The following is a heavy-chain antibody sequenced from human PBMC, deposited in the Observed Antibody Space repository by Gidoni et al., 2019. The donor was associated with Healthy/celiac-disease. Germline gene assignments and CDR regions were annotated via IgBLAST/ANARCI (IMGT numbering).Heavy chain of an antibody. CDR2: IYHSGST. J-gene: IGHJ4*02. CDR1: GGSISSSNW. V-gene: IGHV4-4*02. D-gene: IGHD3-10*01. CDR3: ARDQGPNYYGSGRVLRY. Sequence: QVQLQESGPGLVKPSGTLSLTCAVSGGSISSSNWWSWVRQPPGKGLEWIGEIYHSGSTNYNPSLKSRVTISVDKSKNQFSLKLSSVTAADTAVYYCARDQGPNYYGSGRVLRYWGQGTLVTVSS.